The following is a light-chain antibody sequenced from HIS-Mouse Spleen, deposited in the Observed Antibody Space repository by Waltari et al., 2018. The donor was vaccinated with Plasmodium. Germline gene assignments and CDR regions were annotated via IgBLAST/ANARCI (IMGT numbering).Light chain of an antibody. Sequence: SSELTQDPAVSVALGQTVRITCQGDSLRSHYARWYQQKPGQAPVLVIYGKNNRPPGIPDRFSGSSSGNTASLTITGAQAEDEADYYCNSRDSSGNHQVFGGGTKLTVL. CDR2: GKN. V-gene: IGLV3-19*01. CDR3: NSRDSSGNHQV. J-gene: IGLJ3*02. CDR1: SLRSHY.